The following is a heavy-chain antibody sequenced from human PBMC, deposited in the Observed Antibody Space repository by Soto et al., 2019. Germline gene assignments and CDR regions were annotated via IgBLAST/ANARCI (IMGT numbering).Heavy chain of an antibody. V-gene: IGHV4-61*01. CDR3: ARSVFP. Sequence: SETLSLTCTVSGGSVSSGSYYWSWIRQPPGKGLEWIGYIYYSGSTSGSTNYNPSLKSRVTISVDTSKNQFSLKLSSVTAADTAVYYCARSVFPWGQGTLVTVSS. J-gene: IGHJ5*02. CDR2: IYYSGSTSGST. CDR1: GGSVSSGSYY.